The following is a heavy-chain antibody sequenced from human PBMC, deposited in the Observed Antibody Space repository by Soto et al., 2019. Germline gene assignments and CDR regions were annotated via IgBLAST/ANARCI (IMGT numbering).Heavy chain of an antibody. V-gene: IGHV2-5*02. D-gene: IGHD2-21*02. CDR1: GFSLRTSGVG. CDR3: AQSRCGGDCLQFYASHYYYGVDV. J-gene: IGHJ6*02. CDR2: IYWDNDK. Sequence: QITLKESGPTLVKPTQTLTLTCTFSGFSLRTSGVGVGWIRQPPGKALEWLALIYWDNDKRYSPSLKSRLTITKDTSENQVILTMTNMVPVDTGKYYCAQSRCGGDCLQFYASHYYYGVDVWGQGTTVTVSS.